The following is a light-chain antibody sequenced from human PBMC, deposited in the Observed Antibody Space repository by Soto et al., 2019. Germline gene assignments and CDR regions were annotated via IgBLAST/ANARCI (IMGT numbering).Light chain of an antibody. CDR1: QSVSGY. CDR2: DAS. Sequence: IVLTQSPVTLFLPPGERATLSCRASQSVSGYVAWYQQKPGQAPRLLIYDASSRANGIPARFSGSGSGTEFTLTISSLQSEDFAVYYCQQYNNWPPITFGQGTRLEIK. J-gene: IGKJ5*01. CDR3: QQYNNWPPIT. V-gene: IGKV3D-15*01.